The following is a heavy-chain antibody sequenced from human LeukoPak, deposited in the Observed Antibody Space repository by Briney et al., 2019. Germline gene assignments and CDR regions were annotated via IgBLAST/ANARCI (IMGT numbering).Heavy chain of an antibody. D-gene: IGHD5-12*01. CDR1: GFTFSSYS. J-gene: IGHJ4*02. CDR3: ARGGSSGKDFDY. Sequence: GGSLRLFCAASGFTFSSYSMTWVRQAPGKGREWVSSISSSSSYIYYADSVKGRFTISRDNAKNSLYLQMNSLRAEDTAVYSCARGGSSGKDFDYWGQGTLVTVSS. CDR2: ISSSSSYI. V-gene: IGHV3-21*01.